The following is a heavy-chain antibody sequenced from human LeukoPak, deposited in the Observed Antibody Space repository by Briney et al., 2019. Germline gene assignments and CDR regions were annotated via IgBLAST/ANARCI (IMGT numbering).Heavy chain of an antibody. CDR3: ARGETAVTSYLHF. D-gene: IGHD4-17*01. CDR2: ISGSGGST. V-gene: IGHV3-23*01. J-gene: IGHJ4*02. Sequence: GGSLRLSCAASGFTFSSYAMSWVRQAPGKGLEWVSAISGSGGSTYYADSVKGRFTISRDNAKNSLYLQMNSLTDEDTAVYYCARGETAVTSYLHFRGQGTLVTVSS. CDR1: GFTFSSYA.